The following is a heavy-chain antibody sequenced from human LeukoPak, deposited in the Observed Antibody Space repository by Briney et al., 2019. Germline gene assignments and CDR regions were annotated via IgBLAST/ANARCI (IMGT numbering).Heavy chain of an antibody. CDR3: ARVRGGMIVVVFDY. D-gene: IGHD3-22*01. CDR1: GYTFTSYY. J-gene: IGHJ4*02. V-gene: IGHV1-2*02. Sequence: ASVKVSCKASGYTFTSYYMHWVRQAPGQGLEWMGWINPNSGGTNYAQKFQGRVTMTRDTSISTAYMELSRLRSDDTAVYYCARVRGGMIVVVFDYWGQGTLVTVSS. CDR2: INPNSGGT.